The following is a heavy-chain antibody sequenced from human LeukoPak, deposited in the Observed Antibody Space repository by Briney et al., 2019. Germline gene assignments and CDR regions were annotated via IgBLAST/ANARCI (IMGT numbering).Heavy chain of an antibody. D-gene: IGHD2-15*01. CDR3: AKGRAVEVVAAFNY. J-gene: IGHJ4*02. CDR2: ISSSSSYI. V-gene: IGHV3-21*01. CDR1: GFTFSSYS. Sequence: GGSLRLSCAASGFTFSSYSMNWVRQAPGKGLEWASSISSSSSYIYYADSVKGRFTISRDNAKNSLYLQMNSLRAEDTAVYYCAKGRAVEVVAAFNYWGQGTVVTVSS.